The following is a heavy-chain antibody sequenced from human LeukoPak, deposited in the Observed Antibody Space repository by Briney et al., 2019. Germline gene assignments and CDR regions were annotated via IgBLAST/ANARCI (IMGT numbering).Heavy chain of an antibody. CDR3: ARDLLSYYDSSGYAFDI. Sequence: GGSLRLSCAASGFIFSSYGMHWVRQAPGKGLEWVTFIRYDGSDKYYADSVNGRFTISRDNSKNTLYLQMNSLRAEDTAVYYCARDLLSYYDSSGYAFDIWGQGTMVTVSS. CDR1: GFIFSSYG. CDR2: IRYDGSDK. D-gene: IGHD3-22*01. J-gene: IGHJ3*02. V-gene: IGHV3-30*02.